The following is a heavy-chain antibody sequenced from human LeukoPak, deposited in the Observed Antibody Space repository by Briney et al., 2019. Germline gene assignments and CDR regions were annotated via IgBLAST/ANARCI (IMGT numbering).Heavy chain of an antibody. CDR2: IYPTDSET. J-gene: IGHJ6*02. CDR1: GFTFTSYW. V-gene: IGHV5-51*01. Sequence: PGESLKISCQGSGFTFTSYWIGWVRQMPGKGLEWMGIIYPTDSETKYSPSFQGQVTISADRSTSAAYLQWSSLKASDTATYYCARLYYYGMEVWGQGTTVTVSS. CDR3: ARLYYYGMEV.